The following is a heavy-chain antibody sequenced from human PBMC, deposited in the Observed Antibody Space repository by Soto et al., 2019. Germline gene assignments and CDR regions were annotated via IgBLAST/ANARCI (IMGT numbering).Heavy chain of an antibody. CDR2: IIPIFGTA. CDR3: EISLNYYDSSGYYYYYGLDV. J-gene: IGHJ6*02. CDR1: GGTFSSYA. D-gene: IGHD3-22*01. Sequence: SVKVSCKASGGTFSSYAISWVRQAPGQGLEWMGGIIPIFGTANYAQKFQGRVTITADESTSTAYMELSSLRSEDTAVYYCEISLNYYDSSGYYYYYGLDVGGQGTTVTVSS. V-gene: IGHV1-69*13.